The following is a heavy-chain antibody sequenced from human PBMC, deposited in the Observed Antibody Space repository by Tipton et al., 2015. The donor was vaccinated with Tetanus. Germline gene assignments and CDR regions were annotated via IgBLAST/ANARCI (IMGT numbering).Heavy chain of an antibody. V-gene: IGHV4-61*01. J-gene: IGHJ4*02. CDR1: GGSVNDGRFY. CDR2: IYYSGSA. CDR3: ARDPWLDY. Sequence: GLVKPSETLSLTCTVSGGSVNDGRFYWTWIRQPPGKALEWVAHIYYSGSATYNPSVASRATVSIDMSKNQFSLRLTSATAADTAVYYCARDPWLDYWGQGTLVTVSS.